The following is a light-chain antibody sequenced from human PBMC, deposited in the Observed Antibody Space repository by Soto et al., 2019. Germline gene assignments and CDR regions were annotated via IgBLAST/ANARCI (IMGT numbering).Light chain of an antibody. J-gene: IGLJ2*01. CDR3: VLYMGSGISV. CDR2: STN. V-gene: IGLV8-61*01. CDR1: SGSVSTSYY. Sequence: QTVVTQEPSFSVSPGGTVTLTCGLSSGSVSTSYYPSWYQQTPGQAPRTLIYSTNTRSSGVPDRFSGSILGNKAALTITGXXADDESDYYCVLYMGSGISVFGGGTKLTVL.